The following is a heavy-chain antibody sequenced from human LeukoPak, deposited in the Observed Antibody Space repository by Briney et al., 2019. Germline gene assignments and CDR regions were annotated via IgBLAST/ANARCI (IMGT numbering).Heavy chain of an antibody. CDR1: GYTFTGYY. V-gene: IGHV1-2*02. D-gene: IGHD5-12*01. J-gene: IGHJ4*02. CDR2: IKPNSGGT. CDR3: ARGSLPNIVAFLFDY. Sequence: ASEKVSCKASGYTFTGYYMHWVRQAPGQGLEWMGWIKPNSGGTNYAQKFQGRVTMTRDTSISTAYMELSRLRSDDTAVYYCARGSLPNIVAFLFDYWGQGTLVTVSS.